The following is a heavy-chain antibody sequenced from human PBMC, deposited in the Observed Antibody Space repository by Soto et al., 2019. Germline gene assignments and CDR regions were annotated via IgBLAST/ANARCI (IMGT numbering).Heavy chain of an antibody. CDR1: GDTFTSYY. D-gene: IGHD2-15*01. J-gene: IGHJ5*02. CDR3: ASGSGGCSGGSCYSGWFDP. CDR2: INPSGGST. Sequence: ASVKVSCKASGDTFTSYYMHWVRQAPGQGLEWMGIINPSGGSTSYAQKFQGRVTMTRDTSTSTVYMELSSLRSEDTAVYYCASGSGGCSGGSCYSGWFDPWGQGTLVTVSS. V-gene: IGHV1-46*01.